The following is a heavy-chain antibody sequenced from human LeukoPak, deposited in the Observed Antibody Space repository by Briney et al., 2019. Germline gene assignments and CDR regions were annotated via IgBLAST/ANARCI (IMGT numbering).Heavy chain of an antibody. D-gene: IGHD3-22*01. CDR2: IYTSGST. CDR1: GGSFSGYY. Sequence: SETLSLTCAVSGGSFSGYYWRWIRQPAGKGLEWIGRIYTSGSTNYNPALKSRVTISVDASKNQFSLILSSVTAADTAVYYCARATYYYESSGYRHVFYFFDYWGQGTLVTVSS. J-gene: IGHJ4*02. V-gene: IGHV4-4*07. CDR3: ARATYYYESSGYRHVFYFFDY.